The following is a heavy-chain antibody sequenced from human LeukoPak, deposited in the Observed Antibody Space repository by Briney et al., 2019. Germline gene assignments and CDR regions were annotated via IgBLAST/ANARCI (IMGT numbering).Heavy chain of an antibody. D-gene: IGHD1-26*01. J-gene: IGHJ4*02. CDR2: FYYSGST. Sequence: SETLSLTCTVSGGSISSSSYYWGWIRQPPGKGLEWIGSFYYSGSTYYNPSLKSRVTISVDTSKDQFSLKLSSVTAADTAVYYCARLVGSEWELPNFDYWGQGTLVTVSS. CDR3: ARLVGSEWELPNFDY. CDR1: GGSISSSSYY. V-gene: IGHV4-39*01.